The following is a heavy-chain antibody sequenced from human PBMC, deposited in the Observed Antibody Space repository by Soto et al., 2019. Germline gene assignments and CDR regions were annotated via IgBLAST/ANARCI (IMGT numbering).Heavy chain of an antibody. CDR2: IDKVGTDS. Sequence: EVQLVESGGGLVQPGGSLRLSCAASEFTFSGRSVHWVRQAPGKGLVWVSGIDKVGTDSTYAYSVKGRFTSSRDNAKNTVYLQMNSRRVEDTAVYYCARGWFGPDVWGKGTTVTVSS. D-gene: IGHD3-10*01. V-gene: IGHV3-74*01. J-gene: IGHJ6*03. CDR3: ARGWFGPDV. CDR1: EFTFSGRS.